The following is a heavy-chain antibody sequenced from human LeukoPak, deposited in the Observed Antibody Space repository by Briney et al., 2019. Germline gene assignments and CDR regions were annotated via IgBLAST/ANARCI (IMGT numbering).Heavy chain of an antibody. V-gene: IGHV3-23*01. CDR1: GFTFSSYA. CDR3: AKLVVGATYAFDI. Sequence: GGSLRLSCAASGFTFSSYAMSWVRQAPGKGLEWVSAISGSGGSTYYADSVKGRFTISRDNPKNTLYLQMNSLRAEDTAVYYCAKLVVGATYAFDIWGQGTMVTVSS. CDR2: ISGSGGST. J-gene: IGHJ3*02. D-gene: IGHD1-26*01.